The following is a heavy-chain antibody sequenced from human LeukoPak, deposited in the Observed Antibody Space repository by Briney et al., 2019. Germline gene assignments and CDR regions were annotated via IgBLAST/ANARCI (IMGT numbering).Heavy chain of an antibody. J-gene: IGHJ5*02. CDR3: ARDNRAVDFIYWFDP. V-gene: IGHV4-39*07. Sequence: SETLSLTCTVSGASIISSNYYWGWIRQPPGTGLEWIGSMYYSGSTYYNPSLKSRVTISIDTSKNQFSLKLHSVTAADTAVYYCARDNRAVDFIYWFDPWGQGTLVTVSS. D-gene: IGHD6-19*01. CDR1: GASIISSNYY. CDR2: MYYSGST.